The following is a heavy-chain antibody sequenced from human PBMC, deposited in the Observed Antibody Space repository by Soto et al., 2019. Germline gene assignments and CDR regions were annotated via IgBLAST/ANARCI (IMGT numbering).Heavy chain of an antibody. V-gene: IGHV2-5*02. D-gene: IGHD3-10*01. Sequence: QITLKESGPTLVKPTQTLTLTCTFSGFSLTTSGVGVGWIRQSPGKALEWLAHIYWDDDKRYSPSLQTSLTITKDTSKNHVVLTMTNMDHVDTATYYCAPLRVWFGELHFDYWGQGTLVTVSS. CDR3: APLRVWFGELHFDY. CDR1: GFSLTTSGVG. CDR2: IYWDDDK. J-gene: IGHJ4*02.